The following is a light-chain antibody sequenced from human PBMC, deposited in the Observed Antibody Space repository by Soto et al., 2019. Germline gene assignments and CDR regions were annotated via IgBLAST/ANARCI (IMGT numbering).Light chain of an antibody. Sequence: EVVMTQSPDTLSVSPGERATLSCRASQNVNSYLAWYQQKPGQPPRLRISGASTRATGIPARFSGSGSGTDFTLTISSLQSEDFAVYFCQQYNNWPETFGQGTRVDIK. V-gene: IGKV3-15*01. CDR1: QNVNSY. J-gene: IGKJ1*01. CDR2: GAS. CDR3: QQYNNWPET.